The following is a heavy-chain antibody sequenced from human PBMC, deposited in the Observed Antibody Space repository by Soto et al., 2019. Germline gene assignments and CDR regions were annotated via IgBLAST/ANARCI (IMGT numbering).Heavy chain of an antibody. CDR2: TYYRSRWYN. CDR1: GDSVSSNSAA. J-gene: IGHJ6*03. Sequence: SQTLSLTCAISGDSVSSNSAAWNWIRLSPSPGLEWLARTYYRSRWYNDYAVSVRSRITVNPDTSKNQFSLQLTSVTPEDTAVYYCAGTTSHQWYYMDVWGKGTTVTVSS. V-gene: IGHV6-1*01. CDR3: AGTTSHQWYYMDV. D-gene: IGHD1-7*01.